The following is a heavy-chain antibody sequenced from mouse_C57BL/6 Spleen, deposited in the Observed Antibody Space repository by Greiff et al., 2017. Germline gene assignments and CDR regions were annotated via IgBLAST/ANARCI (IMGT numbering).Heavy chain of an antibody. CDR2: FYPGSGSI. D-gene: IGHD1-1*01. CDR3: ARHEVYGSSFSYWYFDV. J-gene: IGHJ1*03. CDR1: GYTFTEYT. V-gene: IGHV1-62-2*01. Sequence: QVQLQQSGAELVKPGASVKLSCKASGYTFTEYTIHWVKQRSGQGLEWIGWFYPGSGSIKYNEKFKDKATLTADKSSSTVYMGLSRLTSEDSAVYFCARHEVYGSSFSYWYFDVWGTGTTVTVSS.